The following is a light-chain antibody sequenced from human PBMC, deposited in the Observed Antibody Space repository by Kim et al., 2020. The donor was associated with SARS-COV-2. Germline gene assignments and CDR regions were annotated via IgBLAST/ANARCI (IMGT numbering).Light chain of an antibody. J-gene: IGKJ1*01. Sequence: DIQMTQSPSSLSASVGDRVTITCQASQDISNYLNWYQQKPGKAPKLLIYDASNLETGVPSRFSGSGSGTDFTFTISSLQPEDIATYYCQQYDNLPWTFGQGIKVDIK. CDR3: QQYDNLPWT. CDR2: DAS. CDR1: QDISNY. V-gene: IGKV1-33*01.